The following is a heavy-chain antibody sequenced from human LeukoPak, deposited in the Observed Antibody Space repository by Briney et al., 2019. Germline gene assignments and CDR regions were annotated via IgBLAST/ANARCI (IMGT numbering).Heavy chain of an antibody. CDR3: ARSRTGYSSGWYIDY. CDR2: IYYSGST. J-gene: IGHJ4*02. D-gene: IGHD6-19*01. Sequence: SETLSLTCTVSGGSISSYYWSWIRQPPGKGLEWIGYIYYSGSTNYNPSLKSRVTISVDTSKNQFSLKLSSVTAADTAVYYCARSRTGYSSGWYIDYWGQGTLVTVSS. CDR1: GGSISSYY. V-gene: IGHV4-59*08.